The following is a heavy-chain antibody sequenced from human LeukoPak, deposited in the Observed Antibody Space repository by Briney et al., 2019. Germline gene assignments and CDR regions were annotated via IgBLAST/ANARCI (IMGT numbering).Heavy chain of an antibody. V-gene: IGHV4-30-2*01. CDR1: GGSISIYS. D-gene: IGHD2-15*01. CDR2: IYHSGST. J-gene: IGHJ4*02. Sequence: SETLSLTCTVSGGSISIYSWSWIRQPPGKGLEWIGYIYHSGSTYYNPSLKSRVTISVDRSKNQFSLKLSSVTAADTAVYYCARAKVVVAATPFGYFDYWGQGTLVTVSS. CDR3: ARAKVVVAATPFGYFDY.